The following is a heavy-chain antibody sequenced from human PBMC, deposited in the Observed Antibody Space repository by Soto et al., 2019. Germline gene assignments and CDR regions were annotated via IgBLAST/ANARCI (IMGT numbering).Heavy chain of an antibody. D-gene: IGHD2-15*01. CDR1: GGSINSNW. J-gene: IGHJ4*02. CDR2: VYSSGTI. V-gene: IGHV4-4*07. CDR3: ARYIGSYAYGEGY. Sequence: PSETLSLTCSVSGGSINSNWWSWIRQPAGKALEWIGRVYSSGTIDCNACLTRRGTLSVQTSKNQFTLKLSAVTAEYRAMYYCARYIGSYAYGEGYWGQGTQVTVSS.